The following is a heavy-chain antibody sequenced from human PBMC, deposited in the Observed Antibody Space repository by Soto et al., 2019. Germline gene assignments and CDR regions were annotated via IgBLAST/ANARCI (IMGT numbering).Heavy chain of an antibody. CDR1: KFPFTDFA. J-gene: IGHJ4*02. CDR2: VSGRGDTT. CDR3: PAGLDPIAATTFDS. D-gene: IGHD1-7*01. Sequence: EVHLLESGGGLVQPGGSLRLSCVASKFPFTDFAMNWVRQAPGKGLEWVSTVSGRGDTTYYADSVNGRFTISRDNYQNIVFLQTHSLRAEDMGGYVCPAGLDPIAATTFDSCGQGTLVTVSS. V-gene: IGHV3-23*01.